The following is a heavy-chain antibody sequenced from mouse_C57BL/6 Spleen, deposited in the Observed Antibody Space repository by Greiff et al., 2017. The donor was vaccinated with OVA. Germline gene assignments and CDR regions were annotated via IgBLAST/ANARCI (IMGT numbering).Heavy chain of an antibody. Sequence: QVQLQQPGAELVKPGASVKLSCKASGYTFTSYWMHWVKQRPGQGLEWIGMIHPNSGSTNYNEKFKSKAKLTVDKSSSTAYIQLSSLTSEDSAVYYFAKRVYYGSSYVFAYWGQGTLVTVSA. CDR2: IHPNSGST. CDR3: AKRVYYGSSYVFAY. D-gene: IGHD1-1*01. J-gene: IGHJ3*01. CDR1: GYTFTSYW. V-gene: IGHV1-64*01.